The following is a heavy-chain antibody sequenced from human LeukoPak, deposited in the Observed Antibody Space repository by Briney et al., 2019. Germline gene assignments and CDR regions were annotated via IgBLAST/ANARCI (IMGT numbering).Heavy chain of an antibody. CDR3: ARDLSIAAAGTWYFDY. J-gene: IGHJ4*02. D-gene: IGHD6-13*01. V-gene: IGHV1-69*04. CDR1: GGTFSSYA. Sequence: SVKVSCKASGGTFSSYAISWVRQAPGQGLEWMGRIIPILGIANYAQKFQGRVTITADKSTSTAYMELSSLRSEDTAVYYCARDLSIAAAGTWYFDYWGQGTLVTVSS. CDR2: IIPILGIA.